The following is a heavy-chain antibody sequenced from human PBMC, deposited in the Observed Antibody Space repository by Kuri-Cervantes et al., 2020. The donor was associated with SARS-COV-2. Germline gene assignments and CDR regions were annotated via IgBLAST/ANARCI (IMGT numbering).Heavy chain of an antibody. CDR1: GYTFTSFA. CDR2: INAGNGNT. CDR3: ARRFPYGGIGDLDY. V-gene: IGHV1-3*01. D-gene: IGHD4-23*01. Sequence: ASVKVSCKASGYTFTSFAMHWVRQAPGHRPEWLGWINAGNGNTKYSQKFQGRVTFTSDTSASTAYMELSSLRSEDTAVYYCARRFPYGGIGDLDYWGQGALVTVSS. J-gene: IGHJ4*02.